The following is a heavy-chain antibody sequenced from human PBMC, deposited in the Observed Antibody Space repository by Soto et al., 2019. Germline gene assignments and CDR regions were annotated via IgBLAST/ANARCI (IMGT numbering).Heavy chain of an antibody. D-gene: IGHD3-10*01. J-gene: IGHJ4*02. CDR2: IIPIFGTA. V-gene: IGHV1-69*13. CDR1: GYTFTSYG. Sequence: VASVKVSCKASGYTFTSYGISWVRQAPGQGLEWMGGIIPIFGTANYAQKFQGRVTITADESTSTAYMELSSLRSEDTAVYYCATGRTMVRGANPYFDYWGQGTLVTVSS. CDR3: ATGRTMVRGANPYFDY.